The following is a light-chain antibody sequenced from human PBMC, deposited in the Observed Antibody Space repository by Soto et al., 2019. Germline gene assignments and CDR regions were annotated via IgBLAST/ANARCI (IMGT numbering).Light chain of an antibody. J-gene: IGKJ4*01. CDR3: QQYNNWPPHT. Sequence: ETVXXXSPAXXXVSPGERVTXXXXAGQXVXXKLAWYQQKPGQAPRLLIYGASTRATGIPARFSGSGSGTEFTLTISSLQSEDFAVYYCQQYNNWPPHTFGGGTKVDIK. CDR2: GAS. V-gene: IGKV3-15*01. CDR1: QXVXXK.